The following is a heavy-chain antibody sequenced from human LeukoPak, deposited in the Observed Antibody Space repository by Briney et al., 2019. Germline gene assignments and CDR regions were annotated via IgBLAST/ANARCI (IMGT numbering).Heavy chain of an antibody. J-gene: IGHJ6*03. CDR1: GFTVSSNY. Sequence: PGGSLRLSCAASGFTVSSNYMSWVRQAPGKGLEGVSVIYSGGSTYYADSVKGRFTISRDNSKNTLYLQMNSLRAEDTAVYYCARVSLRIAAAGTNYYYYMDVWGKGTTVTISS. CDR2: IYSGGST. CDR3: ARVSLRIAAAGTNYYYYMDV. V-gene: IGHV3-53*01. D-gene: IGHD6-13*01.